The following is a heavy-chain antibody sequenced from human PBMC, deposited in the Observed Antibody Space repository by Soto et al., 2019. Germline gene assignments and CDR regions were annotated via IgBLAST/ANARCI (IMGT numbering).Heavy chain of an antibody. V-gene: IGHV3-33*01. Sequence: QVPLVESGGGVVQPGRSLRLSCAASGFTFSSYGMHWVRQAPGKGLEWVAVIWYDGSNKYYADSVKGRFTISRDNSKNTLYLQMNSLRAEDTAVYYCARDQGYYDSSGYYDDAFDIWGQGTMVTVSS. J-gene: IGHJ3*02. CDR3: ARDQGYYDSSGYYDDAFDI. CDR2: IWYDGSNK. D-gene: IGHD3-22*01. CDR1: GFTFSSYG.